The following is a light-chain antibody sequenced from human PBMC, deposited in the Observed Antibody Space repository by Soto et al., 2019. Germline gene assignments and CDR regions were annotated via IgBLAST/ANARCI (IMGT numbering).Light chain of an antibody. Sequence: EIVLTQSPGTLSLSPGESAALSCRASQSVTSNYLVWYRQKPGQAPRLLIYAISSRAAGIPDRFNGSGSGTDFTLTFTRLEPEDSAVYYCQQHSNSPWTFGQGTRVEV. CDR3: QQHSNSPWT. V-gene: IGKV3D-20*02. J-gene: IGKJ1*01. CDR2: AIS. CDR1: QSVTSNY.